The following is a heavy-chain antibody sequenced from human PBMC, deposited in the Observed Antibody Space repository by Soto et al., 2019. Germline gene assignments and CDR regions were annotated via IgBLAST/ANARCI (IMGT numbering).Heavy chain of an antibody. D-gene: IGHD2-2*01. CDR1: GFTFSNAW. CDR3: TTSGYSSQLLSYQRSYYYGMDV. J-gene: IGHJ6*02. CDR2: IKSKTDGGTT. V-gene: IGHV3-15*01. Sequence: LRLSCAASGFTFSNAWMSWVRQAPGKGLEWVGRIKSKTDGGTTDYAAPVKGRFTISRDDSKNTLYLQMNSLKTEDTAVYFCTTSGYSSQLLSYQRSYYYGMDVWGQGTTVTVSS.